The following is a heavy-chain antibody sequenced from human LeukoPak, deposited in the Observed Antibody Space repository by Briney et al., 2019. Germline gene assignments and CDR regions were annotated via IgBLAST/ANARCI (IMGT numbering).Heavy chain of an antibody. Sequence: LETLSLTCVVYGGSFSAYYWSWIRQPPGKGLEWIGEINHSGGTNYNPSLKSRVTVSVDTSKNQFSLKLSSVTAADTALYYCASSRHYYYDSTGYWRYYFDDWGQGTLVTVSS. CDR1: GGSFSAYY. J-gene: IGHJ4*02. CDR3: ASSRHYYYDSTGYWRYYFDD. CDR2: INHSGGT. D-gene: IGHD3-22*01. V-gene: IGHV4-34*01.